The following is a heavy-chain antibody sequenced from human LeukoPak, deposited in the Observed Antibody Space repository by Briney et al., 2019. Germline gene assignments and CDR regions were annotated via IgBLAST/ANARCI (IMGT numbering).Heavy chain of an antibody. D-gene: IGHD3-3*01. V-gene: IGHV3-23*01. J-gene: IGHJ4*02. Sequence: GGSLRLSCSASGFTFSDYDMAWVRLAPGQGPEWVSAISGSGGSTYYADSVKGRFTISRDNSKNTLYLQMNSLRAEDTAVYYCAKALTIFGVAVDYWGQGTLVTVSS. CDR3: AKALTIFGVAVDY. CDR1: GFTFSDYD. CDR2: ISGSGGST.